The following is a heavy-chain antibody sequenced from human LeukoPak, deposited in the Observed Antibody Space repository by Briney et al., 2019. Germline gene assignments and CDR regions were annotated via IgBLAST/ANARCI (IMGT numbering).Heavy chain of an antibody. Sequence: ASVKVSCKASGYSFTGNFLHWVRQVPGQGPEWMGWINPNNGGTNYAQTFQGRVTMTRDTSISAAYMELSRLRSDDPAIYYCARGHCSSAGCYDYFDHWGQGTLVTVSS. V-gene: IGHV1-2*02. D-gene: IGHD2-2*01. CDR2: INPNNGGT. CDR3: ARGHCSSAGCYDYFDH. J-gene: IGHJ4*02. CDR1: GYSFTGNF.